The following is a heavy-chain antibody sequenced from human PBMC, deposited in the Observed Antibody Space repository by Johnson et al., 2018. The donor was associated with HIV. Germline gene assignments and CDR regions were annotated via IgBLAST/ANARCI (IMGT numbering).Heavy chain of an antibody. Sequence: VQLVESGGGVVRPGGSLRLSCAASGFTLDDYGMSWVRQAPGKGLEWVSGINWSGGNTDYADSVKGRFTISRDNAKNSLYLQMNSLRAEDTALYYGARALSPYYYGSGKGDAFDIWGQGTMVTVSS. V-gene: IGHV3-20*04. CDR3: ARALSPYYYGSGKGDAFDI. D-gene: IGHD3-10*01. J-gene: IGHJ3*02. CDR1: GFTLDDYG. CDR2: INWSGGNT.